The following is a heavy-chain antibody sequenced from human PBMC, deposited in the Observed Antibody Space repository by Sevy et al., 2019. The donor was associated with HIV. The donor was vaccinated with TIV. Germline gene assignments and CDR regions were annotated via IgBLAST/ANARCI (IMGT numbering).Heavy chain of an antibody. CDR2: INPNSGGT. D-gene: IGHD2-15*01. Sequence: ASVKVSCKASGYTFTGYYMHWVRQAPGQGLEWMGRINPNSGGTNYAQKFQGRVTMTRDTSISTAYMELSRLRSDDTAMYYCAREGGYCSGGTCYVYWGQGTLVTVSS. CDR3: AREGGYCSGGTCYVY. V-gene: IGHV1-2*06. CDR1: GYTFTGYY. J-gene: IGHJ4*02.